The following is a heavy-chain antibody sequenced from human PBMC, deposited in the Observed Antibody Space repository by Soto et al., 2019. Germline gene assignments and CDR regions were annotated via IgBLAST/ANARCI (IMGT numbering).Heavy chain of an antibody. CDR2: INPSGGST. J-gene: IGHJ6*02. Sequence: GASVKVSCKASGYTFTSYGISWVRQAPGQGLEWMGIINPSGGSTSYAQKLQGRVTMTRDTSTSTVYMELSSLRSEDTAVYYCARDIHIRYYGSGSAMDVWGQGTTVTVSS. CDR1: GYTFTSYG. V-gene: IGHV1-46*01. CDR3: ARDIHIRYYGSGSAMDV. D-gene: IGHD3-10*01.